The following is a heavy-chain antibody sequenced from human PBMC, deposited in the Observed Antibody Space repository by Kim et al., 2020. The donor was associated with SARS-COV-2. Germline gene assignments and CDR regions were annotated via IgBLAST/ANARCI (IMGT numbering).Heavy chain of an antibody. D-gene: IGHD3-10*01. CDR1: GGSISSSNW. CDR3: ARGALIIPKYYYYGMDV. V-gene: IGHV4-4*02. J-gene: IGHJ6*02. Sequence: SETLSLTCAVSGGSISSSNWWSWVRQPPGTGLEWIGEIYHSGSTNYNPSLKSRVTISVDKSKNQFSLKLSSVTAADTAVYYCARGALIIPKYYYYGMDVWGQGTTVTVSS. CDR2: IYHSGST.